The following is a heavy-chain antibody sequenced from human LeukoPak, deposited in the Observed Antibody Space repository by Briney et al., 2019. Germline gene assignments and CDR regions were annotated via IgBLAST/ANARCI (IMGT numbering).Heavy chain of an antibody. J-gene: IGHJ3*02. D-gene: IGHD3-22*01. CDR3: AKGHSSGYYFDAFDI. V-gene: IGHV3-23*01. CDR1: GFTFSIYA. Sequence: GGSLRLSCAASGFTFSIYAMSWVRRAPGKGLEWASAISGSGGNTYYADSVKGRFTISRDNSKNTLYLQMNSLRAEDTAVYYCAKGHSSGYYFDAFDIWGQGTMVTVSS. CDR2: ISGSGGNT.